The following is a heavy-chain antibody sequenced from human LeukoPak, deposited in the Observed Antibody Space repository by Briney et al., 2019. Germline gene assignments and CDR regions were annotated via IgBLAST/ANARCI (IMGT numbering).Heavy chain of an antibody. D-gene: IGHD3-9*01. V-gene: IGHV3-21*01. J-gene: IGHJ4*02. Sequence: GGSLRLSCAASGFTFSSYSMIWARQAPGKGLEWVSSIGSSSSYIYYVDSVKGRFTISRDNAKNSLYLQMNSLRAEDTAVYYCAPFQDILTGYYLLDYWGQGTLVTVSS. CDR2: IGSSSSYI. CDR1: GFTFSSYS. CDR3: APFQDILTGYYLLDY.